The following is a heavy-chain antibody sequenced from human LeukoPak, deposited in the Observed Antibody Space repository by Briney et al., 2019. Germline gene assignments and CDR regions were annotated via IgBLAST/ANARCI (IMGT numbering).Heavy chain of an antibody. CDR3: ARMYYYGSSGPPLGWFDP. CDR1: GGSISSYY. J-gene: IGHJ5*02. CDR2: IYTSGST. V-gene: IGHV4-4*07. D-gene: IGHD3-22*01. Sequence: SETLSLTCTVSGGSISSYYWSWIRQPAGKGLEWIGRIYTSGSTNYNPSLKSRVTMSVDTSKNQFSLKLSSVTAADTAVYYCARMYYYGSSGPPLGWFDPWGRGTLVTVSS.